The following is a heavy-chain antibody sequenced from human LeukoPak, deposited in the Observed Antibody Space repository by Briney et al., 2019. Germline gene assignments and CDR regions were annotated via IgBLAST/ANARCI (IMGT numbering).Heavy chain of an antibody. V-gene: IGHV1-8*02. CDR1: GYTFTGYY. D-gene: IGHD5-18*01. CDR3: ARGDRGYSPDY. J-gene: IGHJ4*02. CDR2: MNPNSGNT. Sequence: ASVKVSCKASGYTFTGYYTHWVRQAPGQGLEWMGWMNPNSGNTGYAQKFQGRVTMTRNTSISTAYMELSSLRSEDTAVYYCARGDRGYSPDYWGQGTLVTVSS.